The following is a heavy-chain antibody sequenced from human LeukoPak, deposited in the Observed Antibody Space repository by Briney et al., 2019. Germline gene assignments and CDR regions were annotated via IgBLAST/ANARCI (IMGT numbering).Heavy chain of an antibody. Sequence: GASLRLSCAASGFTFSSYAMSWVRQAPGKGLEWVSAISGSGGSTYYADSVKGRFTISRDNSKNTLYLQMNSLRAEDTAVYYCAKRAGNQYYYYDSSGEETDYWGQGTLVTVSS. CDR1: GFTFSSYA. CDR2: ISGSGGST. V-gene: IGHV3-23*01. D-gene: IGHD3-22*01. CDR3: AKRAGNQYYYYDSSGEETDY. J-gene: IGHJ4*02.